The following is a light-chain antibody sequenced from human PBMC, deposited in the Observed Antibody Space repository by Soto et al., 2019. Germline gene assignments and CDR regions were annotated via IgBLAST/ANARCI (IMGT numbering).Light chain of an antibody. V-gene: IGLV2-14*01. CDR3: SSFTSSYTLV. Sequence: QSALTQSASVSGSPGQSIAISCSGTSSDIGEYNYVSWYQQHPGKAPKLLIYEVSNRPSGVSNRFSGSKSGNTASLTISGLRADDEADYYCSSFTSSYTLVFGGGTKVTVL. CDR1: SSDIGEYNY. J-gene: IGLJ2*01. CDR2: EVS.